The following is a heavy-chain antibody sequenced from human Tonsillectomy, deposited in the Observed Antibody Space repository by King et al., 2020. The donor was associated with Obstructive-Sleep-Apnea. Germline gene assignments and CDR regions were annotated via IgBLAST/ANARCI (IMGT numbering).Heavy chain of an antibody. D-gene: IGHD6-25*01. CDR2: IQKDGIEK. Sequence: VQLVESGGGLVQPGGSLRLSCAASGFGFSGYWMTWVRQAPGKGLEWVASIQKDGIEKYHVDSVKGRFTISRDNVRNSLHLQMNSLRAEDTGVYYCVGGGYGIYWGLGTLVTVSS. V-gene: IGHV3-7*01. J-gene: IGHJ4*02. CDR1: GFGFSGYW. CDR3: VGGGYGIY.